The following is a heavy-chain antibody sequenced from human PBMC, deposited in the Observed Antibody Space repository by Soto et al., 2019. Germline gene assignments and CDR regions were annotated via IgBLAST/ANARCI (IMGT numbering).Heavy chain of an antibody. J-gene: IGHJ6*03. CDR1: GYTLTELS. D-gene: IGHD2-2*01. CDR2: FDPEDGET. Sequence: ASVKVSCKVSGYTLTELSMHWVRQAPGKGLEWMGGFDPEDGETIYAQKFQGRVTMTEDTSTDTAYMELSSLRSEDTAVYYCASSTKSPGYYYYMDVWGKGTTVTVSS. V-gene: IGHV1-24*01. CDR3: ASSTKSPGYYYYMDV.